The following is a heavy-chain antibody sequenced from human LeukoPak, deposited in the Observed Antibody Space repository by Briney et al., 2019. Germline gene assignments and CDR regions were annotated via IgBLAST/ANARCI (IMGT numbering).Heavy chain of an antibody. CDR2: ISSSSSYI. V-gene: IGHV3-21*01. CDR1: GFTFSSYS. CDR3: ARDLLSSSDDAFDI. D-gene: IGHD6-13*01. J-gene: IGHJ3*02. Sequence: GGSLRLSCAASGFTFSSYSMNWVRQAPGKGLEWVSSISSSSSYIYYADSVKGRFTISRDNAKNSLYLQMNSLRAEDTDVYYCARDLLSSSDDAFDIWGQGTMVTVSS.